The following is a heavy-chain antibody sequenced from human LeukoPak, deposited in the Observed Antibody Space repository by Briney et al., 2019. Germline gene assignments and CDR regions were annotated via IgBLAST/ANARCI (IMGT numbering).Heavy chain of an antibody. V-gene: IGHV3-23*01. J-gene: IGHJ6*03. CDR1: GFTFSSYA. Sequence: HPGGSLRLSCAAPGFTFSSYAITWVRQAPGKGLEWVSAISGGGGNTYYAEFVKGRFTISRDNSKSTLSLQMNSLRAEDTAVYYCAKHDTYSSGPMDVWGKGTTVTVSS. D-gene: IGHD6-19*01. CDR2: ISGGGGNT. CDR3: AKHDTYSSGPMDV.